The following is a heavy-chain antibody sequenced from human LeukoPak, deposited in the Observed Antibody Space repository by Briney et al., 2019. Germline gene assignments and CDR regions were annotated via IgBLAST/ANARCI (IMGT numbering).Heavy chain of an antibody. CDR1: GGSFSGHY. J-gene: IGHJ5*02. V-gene: IGHV4-34*01. D-gene: IGHD3-22*01. CDR3: ARGGDYYDSSGESYYNWFDP. CDR2: INHDGST. Sequence: SETLSLTCAVYGGSFSGHYWTWIRQPPGRGLEWIGEINHDGSTNYNPSLKSRVTISVDRSKNQFSLKLSSVTAADTAVYYCARGGDYYDSSGESYYNWFDPWGQGTLVTVSS.